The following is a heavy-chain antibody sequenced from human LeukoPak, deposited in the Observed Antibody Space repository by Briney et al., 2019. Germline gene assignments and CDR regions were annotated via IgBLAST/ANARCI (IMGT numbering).Heavy chain of an antibody. V-gene: IGHV3-23*01. CDR2: ISGSGGST. CDR1: GFTFSSYA. D-gene: IGHD3-22*01. CDR3: AKDLDSSGYYQSGFDY. Sequence: PGGSLRLSCAVSGFTFSSYAMSWVRQAPGKGLEWVSAISGSGGSTYYADSVKGRFTISRDNSKNTLYLQMNSLRAEDTAVYYCAKDLDSSGYYQSGFDYWGQGTLVTVSS. J-gene: IGHJ4*02.